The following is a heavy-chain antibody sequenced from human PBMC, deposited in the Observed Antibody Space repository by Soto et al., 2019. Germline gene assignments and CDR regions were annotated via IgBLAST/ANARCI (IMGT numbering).Heavy chain of an antibody. Sequence: GGSLRLSCAASGFTFSNYGMHWVRQAPGKGLEWVAVISYDGNNKYYVDSVKGRFTISRDNSKNTLYLQMNSLRAEDTAVYYCAKDVRNSWYGGEIDYWGQGTLVTVSS. CDR2: ISYDGNNK. CDR3: AKDVRNSWYGGEIDY. D-gene: IGHD3-10*01. CDR1: GFTFSNYG. J-gene: IGHJ4*02. V-gene: IGHV3-30*18.